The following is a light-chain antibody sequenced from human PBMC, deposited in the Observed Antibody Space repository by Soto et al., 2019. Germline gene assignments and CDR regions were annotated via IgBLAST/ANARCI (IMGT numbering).Light chain of an antibody. J-gene: IGKJ1*01. CDR3: HSRA. Sequence: DIQMTQSPSTLSASVGDRVTITCRASQSISSWLDWYQQKPGKAPKLLIYDASSLESGVPSRFSGSGSGTEFTLTISSLQPDDFATYYCHSRAFGQGTKVEIK. CDR2: DAS. CDR1: QSISSW. V-gene: IGKV1-5*01.